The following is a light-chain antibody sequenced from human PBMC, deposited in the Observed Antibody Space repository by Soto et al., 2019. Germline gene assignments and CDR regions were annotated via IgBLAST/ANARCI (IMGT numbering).Light chain of an antibody. CDR2: GAS. CDR3: QQYNSWPLT. Sequence: EIVITQSSATLSVSPGERATLSCRASQSVSSNLAWYQRKPGQSPRLLIYGASTRATGIPARFSGSGSGTEFTLTISSLQSEDFAVYYCQQYNSWPLTFGGGTKVEIK. CDR1: QSVSSN. J-gene: IGKJ4*01. V-gene: IGKV3-15*01.